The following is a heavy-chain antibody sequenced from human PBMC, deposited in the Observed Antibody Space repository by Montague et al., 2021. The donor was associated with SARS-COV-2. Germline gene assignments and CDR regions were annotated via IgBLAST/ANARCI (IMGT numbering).Heavy chain of an antibody. CDR3: ATHVAYYTSGFPRVGQGTYSVTSTPSQAPMRTGSMTAAYSALYCSATHDADDQSGFHL. J-gene: IGHJ5*02. D-gene: IGHD2-21*01. V-gene: IGHV4-39*01. CDR2: IYYSGAT. Sequence: SETLSLTCTVSGASISSPSYYWDWIRQPPGNGLEWIASIYYSGATYHXXXLKSRVTISVDTSKNQFSLRLSSVTAADTALYFCATHVAYYTSGFPRVGQGTYSVTSTPSQAPMRTGSMTAAYSALYCSATHDADDQSGFHLWGQGTLVTVSS. CDR1: GASISSPSYY.